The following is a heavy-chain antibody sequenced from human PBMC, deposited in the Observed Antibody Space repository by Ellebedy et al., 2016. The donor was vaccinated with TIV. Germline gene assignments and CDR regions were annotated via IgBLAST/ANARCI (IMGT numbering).Heavy chain of an antibody. CDR1: GYTFTSYG. J-gene: IGHJ5*02. V-gene: IGHV1-18*04. CDR3: ARDRYIKRIAWFDP. Sequence: AASVKVSCKASGYTFTSYGISWVRQAPGQGLEWMGWISGYNGNTNYAQKLHGRVTMTTDTSTSTAYMELRSLRSDDTAVYYCARDRYIKRIAWFDPWGQGTLVTVSS. CDR2: ISGYNGNT. D-gene: IGHD2-2*02.